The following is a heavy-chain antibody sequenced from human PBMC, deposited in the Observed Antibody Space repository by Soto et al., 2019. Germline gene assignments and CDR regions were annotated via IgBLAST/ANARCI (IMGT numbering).Heavy chain of an antibody. Sequence: ASVKVSCTASGYTFSIYYMHWVRQAPGQGLEWMGVINPSGGSTTYAQKFQGRVTMTRDTSTTTFYMELSSLTSEDTAVYYCARASVSGRRFDYWGEGTLVTVSS. J-gene: IGHJ4*02. V-gene: IGHV1-46*03. CDR1: GYTFSIYY. CDR3: ARASVSGRRFDY. CDR2: INPSGGST. D-gene: IGHD6-19*01.